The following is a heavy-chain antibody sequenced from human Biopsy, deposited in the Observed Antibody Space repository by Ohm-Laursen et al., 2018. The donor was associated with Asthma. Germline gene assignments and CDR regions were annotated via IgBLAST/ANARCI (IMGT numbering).Heavy chain of an antibody. D-gene: IGHD5-12*01. CDR3: AKRRGYSGHDNDY. Sequence: SLRLSCAASGFMFRSFGMHWVCQAPGKGLEWVAVISYDGNLKFYEDSVKGRFTISRDNSKNTLYLQMNSLRTEDTAVYYCAKRRGYSGHDNDYWGQGTLVIVSS. V-gene: IGHV3-30*18. J-gene: IGHJ4*02. CDR2: ISYDGNLK. CDR1: GFMFRSFG.